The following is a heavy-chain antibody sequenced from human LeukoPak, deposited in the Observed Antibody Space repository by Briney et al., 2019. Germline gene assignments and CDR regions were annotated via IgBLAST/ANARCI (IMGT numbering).Heavy chain of an antibody. Sequence: GGSLRLSCAASGFTFSRYAMSWVRQAPGKGLEWVSALGVSVSGSGGSTYYADSVKGRFTISRDNSKNTLYLQMNSLRAEDTAVYYCAKDLRGVIEASCWFDPWGQGTLVTVSS. J-gene: IGHJ5*02. CDR3: AKDLRGVIEASCWFDP. CDR2: LGVSVSGSGGST. D-gene: IGHD3-16*02. CDR1: GFTFSRYA. V-gene: IGHV3-23*01.